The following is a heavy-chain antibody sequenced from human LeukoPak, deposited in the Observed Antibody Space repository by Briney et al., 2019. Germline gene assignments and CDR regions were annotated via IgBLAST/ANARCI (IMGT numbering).Heavy chain of an antibody. D-gene: IGHD3-16*02. Sequence: SETLSLTCTVSGSSISSTNYYWGWIRQSPGKGLEWIGSIYYSGSTYYNPSLKSRVTISVDTSKNQFSLKLSSVTAADTAVYYCARLMITFGGVIVWAFDIWGQGTMVTVSS. CDR2: IYYSGST. J-gene: IGHJ3*02. CDR1: GSSISSTNYY. V-gene: IGHV4-39*07. CDR3: ARLMITFGGVIVWAFDI.